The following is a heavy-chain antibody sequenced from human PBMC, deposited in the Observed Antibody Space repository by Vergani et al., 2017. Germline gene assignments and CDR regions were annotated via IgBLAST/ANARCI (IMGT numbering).Heavy chain of an antibody. D-gene: IGHD1/OR15-1a*01. CDR3: GRKQSPASLMDKPIDI. CDR1: GFIFSDYY. Sequence: QVQLVASGGGLVRPGGSLRLSCAASGFIFSDYYMTWIRQTPGKGLEWLAHISDGGETKMYAESLKGRFTVSRDNTKNLLILQMKTHKVDDTATYYCGRKQSPASLMDKPIDIWGQGTLVTVSS. V-gene: IGHV3-11*01. J-gene: IGHJ5*02. CDR2: ISDGGETK.